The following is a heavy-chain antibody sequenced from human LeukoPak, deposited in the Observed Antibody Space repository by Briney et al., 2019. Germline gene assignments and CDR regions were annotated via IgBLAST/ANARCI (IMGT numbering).Heavy chain of an antibody. D-gene: IGHD2-2*01. J-gene: IGHJ5*02. CDR3: AKGGCSSTTCYLANP. V-gene: IGHV3-30*04. Sequence: PGGSLRLSCSASGFTFSNYAMHWVRQAPGKGLEWVAVISYDGTIRNYADSVKGRFTISRDNSKNTLYLQMNSLTAEDTALYYCAKGGCSSTTCYLANPWGQGTLVTVSS. CDR1: GFTFSNYA. CDR2: ISYDGTIR.